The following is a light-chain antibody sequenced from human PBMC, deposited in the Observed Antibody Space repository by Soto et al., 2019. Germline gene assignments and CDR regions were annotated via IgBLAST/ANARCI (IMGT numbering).Light chain of an antibody. CDR2: YDD. CDR3: AVWDDNLKGVV. J-gene: IGLJ2*01. Sequence: QSVLTQPPSVSEAPRQRVTISCSGSRSNIGNNAVNWYQQLPGKAPKLLIYYDDLLPSGVSDRFSGSKSGTSASLAISGPQSEDEADYYCAVWDDNLKGVVFGGGTKLTVL. V-gene: IGLV1-36*01. CDR1: RSNIGNNA.